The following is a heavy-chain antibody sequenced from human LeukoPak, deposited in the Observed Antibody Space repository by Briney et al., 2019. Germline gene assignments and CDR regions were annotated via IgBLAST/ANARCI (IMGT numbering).Heavy chain of an antibody. V-gene: IGHV4-38-2*02. D-gene: IGHD4-17*01. Sequence: SETLSLTCTVSGYSISSGYYWGWIRQPPGKELEWIGSIYHSGSTYYNPSLKSRVTISVDTSKNQFSLKLSSVTAADTAVYYCAREGTYGDYAFDYWGQGTLVTVSS. CDR2: IYHSGST. CDR3: AREGTYGDYAFDY. CDR1: GYSISSGYY. J-gene: IGHJ4*02.